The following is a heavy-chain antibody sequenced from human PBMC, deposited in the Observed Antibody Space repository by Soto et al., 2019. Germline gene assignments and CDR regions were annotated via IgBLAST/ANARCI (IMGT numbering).Heavy chain of an antibody. J-gene: IGHJ4*02. V-gene: IGHV4-39*02. CDR3: ARRVYSGSGRDYFDR. Sequence: QLQLQESGPGLVKPSETLSLICSVSGGPISSSGHFWAWIRQPPGRGLEWLATIYYTGTTYYTPSLKTPLTISMHTSKDHFSLDLTSMTAADTALYFCARRVYSGSGRDYFDRWGQGSLVTVSS. D-gene: IGHD1-26*01. CDR2: IYYTGTT. CDR1: GGPISSSGHF.